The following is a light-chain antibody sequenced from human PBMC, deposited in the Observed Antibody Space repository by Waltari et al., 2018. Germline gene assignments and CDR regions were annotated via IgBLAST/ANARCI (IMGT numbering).Light chain of an antibody. J-gene: IGLJ1*01. CDR1: SNDVGGYNY. CDR2: EVS. V-gene: IGLV2-14*01. Sequence: QSALTQPASVSGSPGQSITISCTGTSNDVGGYNYVSWYQQHPGKAPKLILYEVSNRPSGVSHRFSGSKSGNTASLTISGLQAEDEADYYCSSYTRRSTRVFGTGTRVTVL. CDR3: SSYTRRSTRV.